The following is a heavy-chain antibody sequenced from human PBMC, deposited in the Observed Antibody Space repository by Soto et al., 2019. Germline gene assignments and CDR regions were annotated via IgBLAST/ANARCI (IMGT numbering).Heavy chain of an antibody. CDR2: VDPEDGET. CDR3: ATVLLRSGWYYLDC. Sequence: QVQLVQSGAEVKKPGASVKVSCKVSGYTLTDLYMHWVRQAPGQGLEWMGGVDPEDGETIYAQKFQGRVTMTEDTSTDTAYMELSSLRAEDTAVYYWATVLLRSGWYYLDCGGQGTRVTVSS. J-gene: IGHJ4*02. V-gene: IGHV1-24*01. D-gene: IGHD6-19*01. CDR1: GYTLTDLY.